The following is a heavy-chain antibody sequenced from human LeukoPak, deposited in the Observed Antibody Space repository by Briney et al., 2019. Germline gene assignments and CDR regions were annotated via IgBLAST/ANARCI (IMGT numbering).Heavy chain of an antibody. D-gene: IGHD1-26*01. CDR1: GYTFTGHY. J-gene: IGHJ4*02. Sequence: GASVKVSCKASGYTFTGHYMHWVRQAPGRGLEWMGWINPNNGGTNYAQKFQGRVTMTRDTSISTAYMELSRLRSDDTAVYYCARGYALYSGRYIDFDYWGQGTLVTVSS. CDR3: ARGYALYSGRYIDFDY. V-gene: IGHV1-2*02. CDR2: INPNNGGT.